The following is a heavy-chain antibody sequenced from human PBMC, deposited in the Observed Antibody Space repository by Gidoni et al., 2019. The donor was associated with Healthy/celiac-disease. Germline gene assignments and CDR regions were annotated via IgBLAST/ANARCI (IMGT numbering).Heavy chain of an antibody. Sequence: QVQLQESGPGLVKPSETLSLTCTASGGSIIRSYWSWIRQPTGKGLECIGYIYYSGSTNSNPSLKSRVTRSVDTSKNQFSLKLSSVTAADTAVYYCARGGWDYYDSSGYYYFQHWGQGTLVTVSS. V-gene: IGHV4-59*01. CDR1: GGSIIRSY. CDR2: IYYSGST. J-gene: IGHJ1*01. CDR3: ARGGWDYYDSSGYYYFQH. D-gene: IGHD3-22*01.